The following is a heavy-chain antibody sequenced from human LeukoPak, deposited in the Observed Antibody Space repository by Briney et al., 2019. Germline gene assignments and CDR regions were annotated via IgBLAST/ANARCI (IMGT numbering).Heavy chain of an antibody. CDR1: GFIFDDCA. J-gene: IGHJ4*02. CDR2: ISWTSGTI. V-gene: IGHV3-9*03. D-gene: IGHD6-19*01. Sequence: GRSLRLSCAASGFIFDDCAMHWVRQAPGKGLEWVSGISWTSGTIDYVDSVKGRFTISRDNAKNSLYLQMNSLRAEDMALYYCVKGSAGAVAGNFDYWGQGTLVTVSS. CDR3: VKGSAGAVAGNFDY.